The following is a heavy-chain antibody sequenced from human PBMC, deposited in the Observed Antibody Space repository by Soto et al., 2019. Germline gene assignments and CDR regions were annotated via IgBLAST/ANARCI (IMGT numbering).Heavy chain of an antibody. CDR3: ARGSAFDI. J-gene: IGHJ3*02. V-gene: IGHV6-1*01. CDR2: TYYRSEWYN. CDR1: GDIVSSNTGA. Sequence: SQTLSLTCAISGDIVSSNTGAWNWIRQSPSRGLEWLGRTYYRSEWYNDYAPSVKGRITINPDTSSNRFSLQLNSVTPEDTAVYYCARGSAFDIWAQGTMVTVSS.